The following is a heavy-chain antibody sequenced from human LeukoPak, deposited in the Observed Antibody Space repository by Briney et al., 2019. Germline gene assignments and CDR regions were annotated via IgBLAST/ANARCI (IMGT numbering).Heavy chain of an antibody. V-gene: IGHV3-20*04. CDR2: INWDGGST. Sequence: GGSLRLSCAASGFTFDDYGMSWVRQAPGKGLEWVSGINWDGGSTGYADSVKGRFTISRDNAKNSLYLQMNSLRAEDTALYYCARGVAVTYYYYGMDVWGQGTTVTVSS. D-gene: IGHD6-19*01. CDR3: ARGVAVTYYYYGMDV. J-gene: IGHJ6*02. CDR1: GFTFDDYG.